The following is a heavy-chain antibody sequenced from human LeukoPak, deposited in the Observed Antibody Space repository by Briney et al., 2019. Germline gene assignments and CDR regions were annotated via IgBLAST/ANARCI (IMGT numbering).Heavy chain of an antibody. CDR3: PRAALMATNMAAQKD. V-gene: IGHV3-30*03. J-gene: IGHJ1*01. CDR1: GYIFSSAW. Sequence: GGSLTLSCAASGYIFSSAWMSWVRQAPARGVEWVAFISYEGINEYYVGSVKGRSTISIDNSKSTLYVQMNRLRAKDTAVYFCPRAALMATNMAAQKDWGQGTMVTVSS. D-gene: IGHD5-12*01. CDR2: ISYEGINE.